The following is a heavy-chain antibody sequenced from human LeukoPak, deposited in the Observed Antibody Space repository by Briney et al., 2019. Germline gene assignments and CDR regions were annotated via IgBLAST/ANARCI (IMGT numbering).Heavy chain of an antibody. CDR2: ISAYNSKT. Sequence: ASVKVSCKASGYSFGTYGVCWVRQAPGQGLEWMGWISAYNSKTNYAQKFQGRVTMTTDTSTSTAYMELRSLKFDDMAMYFCARSSLRPDYWGQGTLVTVSS. V-gene: IGHV1-18*03. D-gene: IGHD2-2*01. CDR1: GYSFGTYG. J-gene: IGHJ4*02. CDR3: ARSSLRPDY.